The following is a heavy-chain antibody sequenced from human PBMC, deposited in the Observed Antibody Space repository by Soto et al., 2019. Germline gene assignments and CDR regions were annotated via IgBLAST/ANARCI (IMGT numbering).Heavy chain of an antibody. D-gene: IGHD2-8*01. CDR3: ARGIVPSDN. V-gene: IGHV3-7*01. J-gene: IGHJ4*02. Sequence: EVQVVESGGGLVQPGGSLRLSCAASGFTCSSYWMTWVRQAPGKGLELVANIKQDGSEEYYVDSVKGRFTISRDNAKKSLYLQMNSLRAEDTAVYYCARGIVPSDNWGQGTLVTVSS. CDR1: GFTCSSYW. CDR2: IKQDGSEE.